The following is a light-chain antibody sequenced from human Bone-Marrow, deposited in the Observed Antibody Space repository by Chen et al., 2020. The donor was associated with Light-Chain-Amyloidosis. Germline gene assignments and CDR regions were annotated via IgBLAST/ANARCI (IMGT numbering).Light chain of an antibody. V-gene: IGLV1-40*01. CDR1: SSNIGAGFS. CDR2: GNT. CDR3: QSYDNSLSGPVV. J-gene: IGLJ2*01. Sequence: QSVLTQPPSVSGAPGQRVTISCTGSSSNIGAGFSVHWYQQLSGTVPKLLIYGNTNRPSGVLDRFSGSKSGTSASLAITGLQAEDEADYYCQSYDNSLSGPVVFGGGTKLTVL.